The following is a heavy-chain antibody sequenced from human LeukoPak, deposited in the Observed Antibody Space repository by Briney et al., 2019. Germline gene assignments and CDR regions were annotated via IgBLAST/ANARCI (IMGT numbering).Heavy chain of an antibody. J-gene: IGHJ4*02. CDR2: ISYDGSNK. D-gene: IGHD2-2*01. CDR1: GFTFSSYA. Sequence: GGSLRLSCAASGFTFSSYAMHWVRQAPGKGLEWVAVISYDGSNKYYADSVKGRFTISRDNSKNTLYLQMNSLRAEDTAVYYCARDLVVVPAAINVDYWGQETLVTVSS. V-gene: IGHV3-30*01. CDR3: ARDLVVVPAAINVDY.